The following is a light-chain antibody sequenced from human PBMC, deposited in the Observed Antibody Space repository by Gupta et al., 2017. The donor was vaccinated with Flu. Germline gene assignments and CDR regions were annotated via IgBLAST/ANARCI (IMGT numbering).Light chain of an antibody. V-gene: IGLV2-8*03. Sequence: VTISCTRASSDVVGYNNVSYYQQHHREEPNIMMNEDGRKPSGGPDSCFCSTSGNKASPTIIAVQAEEEADDYCSSSEGSNSSVVFGGGTKLTVL. CDR2: EDG. CDR1: SSDVVGYNN. J-gene: IGLJ2*01. CDR3: SSSEGSNSSVV.